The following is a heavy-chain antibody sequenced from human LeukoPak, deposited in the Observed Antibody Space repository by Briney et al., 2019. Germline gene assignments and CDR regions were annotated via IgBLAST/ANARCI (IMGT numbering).Heavy chain of an antibody. CDR2: IYTSGNT. J-gene: IGHJ5*02. D-gene: IGHD2-15*01. CDR3: ARAPIVVVATGWFDP. V-gene: IGHV4-61*02. Sequence: SETLSLTCTVSSGSISSGSYYWSWIRQPAGKGLEWIGRIYTSGNTNYNPSLKSRVTISVDTSKNQFSLKLSSVTAADTAVYYCARAPIVVVATGWFDPWGQGTLVTVSS. CDR1: SGSISSGSYY.